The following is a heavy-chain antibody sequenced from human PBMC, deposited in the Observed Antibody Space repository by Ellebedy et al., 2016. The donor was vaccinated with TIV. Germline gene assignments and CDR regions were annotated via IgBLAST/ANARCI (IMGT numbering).Heavy chain of an antibody. J-gene: IGHJ3*02. CDR3: ARDPGGGNPRGLIDI. D-gene: IGHD2-15*01. CDR2: IYHTGST. V-gene: IGHV4-59*02. Sequence: SETLSLTCTVSGGSVNNYFWSWIRKPPGKALQWIGNIYHTGSTKYNPSLKSRVTISLDPSKNQFSLSLRSVTAADTAPYYCARDPGGGNPRGLIDIWGQGTMVTVSS. CDR1: GGSVNNYF.